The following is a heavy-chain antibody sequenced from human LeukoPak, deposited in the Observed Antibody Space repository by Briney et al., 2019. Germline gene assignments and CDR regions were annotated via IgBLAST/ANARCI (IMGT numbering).Heavy chain of an antibody. Sequence: PGGSLRLFCAASGFTFSSYSMNSARQAPGKGLESDSSISSSSRYIYYAESVNGRFTITRDNAKNSLYLQINSLRAEDTAVYYCARVAGSMIVAQPHFDYGGQGTLVSVS. V-gene: IGHV3-21*06. CDR2: ISSSSRYI. CDR1: GFTFSSYS. CDR3: ARVAGSMIVAQPHFDY. D-gene: IGHD3-22*01. J-gene: IGHJ4*02.